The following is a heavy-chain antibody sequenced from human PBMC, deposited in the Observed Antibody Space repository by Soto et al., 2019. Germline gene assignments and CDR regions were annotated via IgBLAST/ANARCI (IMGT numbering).Heavy chain of an antibody. CDR2: IDPSDSYT. CDR1: GYSFTSYW. V-gene: IGHV5-10-1*01. D-gene: IGHD3-10*01. Sequence: PGESLKISCKGSGYSFTSYWISWVRQMPGKGLEWMGRIDPSDSYTNYSPSFQGHVTISADKSISTAYLQWSSLKASDTAMYYCARLLTYYYGLSQYGMDVWGQGTTVTVSS. J-gene: IGHJ6*02. CDR3: ARLLTYYYGLSQYGMDV.